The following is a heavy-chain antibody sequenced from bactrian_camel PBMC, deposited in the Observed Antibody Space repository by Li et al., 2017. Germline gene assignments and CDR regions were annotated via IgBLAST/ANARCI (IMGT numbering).Heavy chain of an antibody. Sequence: VQLVEAGGGLVQPGGSLRLACAASGFIFRDFEMSWVRQAPGKGLEWVSSMHSDGRSAWYQDSVKGRFTISRDNAKNIVYLQMNSLKPEDTAMYYCAADRGSIFQWYVARGYNYWGQGTQVTVS. V-gene: IGHV3S40*01. CDR2: MHSDGRSA. J-gene: IGHJ4*01. CDR3: AADRGSIFQWYVARGYNY. D-gene: IGHD2*01. CDR1: GFIFRDFE.